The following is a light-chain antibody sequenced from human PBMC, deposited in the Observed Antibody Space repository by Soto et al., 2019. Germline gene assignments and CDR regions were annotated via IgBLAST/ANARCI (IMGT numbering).Light chain of an antibody. J-gene: IGKJ2*01. CDR1: QSVSSSY. Sequence: EIVLTQSPGTLSLSPGERATLSCRASQSVSSSYLAWYQQKPGQAPRLLIYGASSRATGIPDRFSGSGSGTDFTLTISRMEPEDFAVYYCQQYGSSPPMYTLGPGTKLEIK. V-gene: IGKV3-20*01. CDR3: QQYGSSPPMYT. CDR2: GAS.